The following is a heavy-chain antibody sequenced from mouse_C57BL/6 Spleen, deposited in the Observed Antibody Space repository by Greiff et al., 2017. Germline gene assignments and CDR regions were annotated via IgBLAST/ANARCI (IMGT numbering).Heavy chain of an antibody. Sequence: VQLQQSGPELVRPGASVKISCKAPGYTFTSHWMQWVRQRPGQGLEWIGEIFPGSGSTYYNEKFKGKATLTVDTSSSTAYMQLSSLPSEDSAVYFCARSCGATVVDYAMDYWGQGTSVTVSS. CDR3: ARSCGATVVDYAMDY. J-gene: IGHJ4*01. V-gene: IGHV1-56*01. CDR1: GYTFTSHW. CDR2: IFPGSGST. D-gene: IGHD1-1*01.